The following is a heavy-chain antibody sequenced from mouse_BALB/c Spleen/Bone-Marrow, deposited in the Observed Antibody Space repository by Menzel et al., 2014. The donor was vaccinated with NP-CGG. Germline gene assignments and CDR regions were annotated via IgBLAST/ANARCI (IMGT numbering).Heavy chain of an antibody. Sequence: VKLMESGPGLVAPSQCLSIACTASGFSLTSYGVHWVRQPPGKGLEWLGAIWVGGSTDYTSGLTSRLRISQDKPKRPVFLKMNTLQADDTAMYYCARAVYYYGSGYYAMDYWGQGTSVIVSS. CDR3: ARAVYYYGSGYYAMDY. J-gene: IGHJ4*01. CDR2: IWVGGST. V-gene: IGHV2-9*02. CDR1: GFSLTSYG. D-gene: IGHD1-1*01.